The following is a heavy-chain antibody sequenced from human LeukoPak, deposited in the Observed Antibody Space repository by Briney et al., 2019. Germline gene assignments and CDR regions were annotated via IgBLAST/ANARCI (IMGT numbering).Heavy chain of an antibody. D-gene: IGHD4-17*01. J-gene: IGHJ6*02. Sequence: SETLSPTCTVSGGSIRSYYWTWIRQPPGKGLEYIGYIYDSGSTSYNPSLKSRVTISVDTSKNQFSLNLSSVTAADTAVYYCARATVTYSYYYGMDVWGQGTTVTVSS. CDR1: GGSIRSYY. CDR2: IYDSGST. CDR3: ARATVTYSYYYGMDV. V-gene: IGHV4-59*08.